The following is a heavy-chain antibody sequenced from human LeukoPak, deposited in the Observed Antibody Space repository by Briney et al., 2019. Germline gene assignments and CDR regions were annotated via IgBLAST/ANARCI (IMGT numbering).Heavy chain of an antibody. V-gene: IGHV3-23*01. Sequence: GGSLGLSCAASAFTFSSYAMSWVRQAPGKGLEWVSIISPGGTSIYYADSVKGRFTISRDNSKNTLYLEMNSLRVEDTAVYYCARRDGHFDSWGQGTLVTVSS. CDR2: ISPGGTSI. J-gene: IGHJ4*02. CDR3: ARRDGHFDS. CDR1: AFTFSSYA.